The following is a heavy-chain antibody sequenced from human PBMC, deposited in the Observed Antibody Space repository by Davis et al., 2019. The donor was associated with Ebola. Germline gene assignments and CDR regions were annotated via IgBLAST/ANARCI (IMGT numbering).Heavy chain of an antibody. V-gene: IGHV4-4*07. Sequence: SETLSLTCAVYRGSFIGYYWSWIRQPAGKGLEWIGRIYTSGSTNYNPSLKSRVTMSVDTSKNQFSLKLSSVTAADTAVYYCAREGVTIFGVVIINAFDIWGQGTMVTVSS. CDR3: AREGVTIFGVVIINAFDI. CDR1: RGSFIGYY. D-gene: IGHD3-3*01. CDR2: IYTSGST. J-gene: IGHJ3*02.